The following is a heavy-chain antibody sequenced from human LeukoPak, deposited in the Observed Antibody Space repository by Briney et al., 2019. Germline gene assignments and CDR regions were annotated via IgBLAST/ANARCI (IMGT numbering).Heavy chain of an antibody. CDR1: GFTFSSYT. CDR2: ILSGGTT. J-gene: IGHJ5*02. D-gene: IGHD2-2*01. V-gene: IGHV3-23*01. Sequence: GGSLRLSCAASGFTFSSYTMDWVRQAPGKGLEWVSGILSGGTTDYADCVKGRFTISRDTSKNTLFLQMNSLRAEDTAVYYCAKGGKYCRSSSCYDHKWFDPWGQGTLVTVSS. CDR3: AKGGKYCRSSSCYDHKWFDP.